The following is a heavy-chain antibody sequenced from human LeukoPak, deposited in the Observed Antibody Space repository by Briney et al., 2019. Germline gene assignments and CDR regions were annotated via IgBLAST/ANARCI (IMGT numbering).Heavy chain of an antibody. D-gene: IGHD5-24*01. J-gene: IGHJ6*03. CDR1: GFNFGFFG. CDR3: AKSFRDLKTYKYYYYDV. CDR2: IWSDSSNK. V-gene: IGHV3-33*03. Sequence: GTSLRLSCVGSGFNFGFFGMHWVRQAPGKGLEWVANIWSDSSNKYYADSVKGRFIISRENQKNTVYLEMNNLSVEDTAVYYCAKSFRDLKTYKYYYYDVWGKGTTVTVAS.